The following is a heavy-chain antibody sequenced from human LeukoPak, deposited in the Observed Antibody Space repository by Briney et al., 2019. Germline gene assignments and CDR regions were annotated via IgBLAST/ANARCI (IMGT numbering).Heavy chain of an antibody. D-gene: IGHD6-13*01. CDR2: IRGSGGST. CDR1: GXSISSGGYY. J-gene: IGHJ4*02. Sequence: PSETPSLTCTVSGXSISSGGYYWSWIRQAPGKGLEWVSAIRGSGGSTYYADSVKGRFTISRDNSMNTLSLQMNSLRAEDTALYYCAKSSSWTYHYLDYWGQGALVTVSS. CDR3: AKSSSWTYHYLDY. V-gene: IGHV3-23*01.